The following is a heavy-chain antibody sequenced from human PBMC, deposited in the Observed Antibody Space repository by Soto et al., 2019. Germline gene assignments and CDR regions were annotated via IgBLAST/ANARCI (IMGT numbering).Heavy chain of an antibody. CDR2: INPSGGST. Sequence: QVQLVQSGAEVKKPGASVKVSCKASGYTFTSYYMHWVRQAHGQGLEWMGIINPSGGSTSYAQKFQGRVTMTRDTSTSTVYMELSSLRSEGTAVYYCARRAYCSSTSCHHGAFDIWGQGTMVTVSS. D-gene: IGHD2-2*01. CDR3: ARRAYCSSTSCHHGAFDI. J-gene: IGHJ3*02. V-gene: IGHV1-46*03. CDR1: GYTFTSYY.